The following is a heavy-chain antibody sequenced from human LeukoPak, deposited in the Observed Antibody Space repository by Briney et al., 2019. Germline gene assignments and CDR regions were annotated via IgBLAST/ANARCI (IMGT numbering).Heavy chain of an antibody. J-gene: IGHJ4*02. CDR2: ISVYNGNR. CDR3: ARDGRFEYSHLYYFDY. D-gene: IGHD6-6*01. Sequence: ASVKVPYKASGYTFNSSGITWVRQAPGQGLEWMAWISVYNGNRRYAQNFQGRVTLTTDKTTTTAYMELTSLRSDDTATYYCARDGRFEYSHLYYFDYWGQGTLVTVSS. V-gene: IGHV1-18*01. CDR1: GYTFNSSG.